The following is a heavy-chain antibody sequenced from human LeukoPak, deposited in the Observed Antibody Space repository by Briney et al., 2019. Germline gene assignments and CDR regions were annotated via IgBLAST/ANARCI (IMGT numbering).Heavy chain of an antibody. Sequence: ASVKVSCKASGYTSSGSYIHWVRQAPGQGLEWLGRINPNSGDTNYAQNLHGRVTTTRDTSITTAYMELNSLTSDDTAVYFCARSAEHCNNGVCFTDYYMDVWGKGTTVTVSS. V-gene: IGHV1-2*06. D-gene: IGHD2-8*01. CDR2: INPNSGDT. CDR3: ARSAEHCNNGVCFTDYYMDV. CDR1: GYTSSGSY. J-gene: IGHJ6*03.